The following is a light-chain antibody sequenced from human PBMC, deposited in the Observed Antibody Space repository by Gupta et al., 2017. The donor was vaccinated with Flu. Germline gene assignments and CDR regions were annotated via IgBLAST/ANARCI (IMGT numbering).Light chain of an antibody. Sequence: IQMTQSPSSLSASVGDTVTITCRASRSINTFLNWYQQRPGNAPKLLIYSASTLHHGVSSRFSGSGSETAFTLTITSLQPEDFATYYCQHSHSVPYFFGQGTKLDI. CDR2: SAS. CDR3: QHSHSVPYF. J-gene: IGKJ2*01. V-gene: IGKV1-39*01. CDR1: RSINTF.